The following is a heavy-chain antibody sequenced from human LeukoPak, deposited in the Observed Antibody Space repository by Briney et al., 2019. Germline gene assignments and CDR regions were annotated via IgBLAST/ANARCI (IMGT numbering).Heavy chain of an antibody. D-gene: IGHD4-23*01. J-gene: IGHJ3*02. Sequence: GGSLRLSCAASGFTFSSYAMSWIRQAPGKGLEWVSYISSSGSTIYYADSVKGRFTISRDNAKNSLYLQMNSLRAEDTAVYYCAIYGGNSGPQAFDIWGQGTMVTVSS. V-gene: IGHV3-11*01. CDR3: AIYGGNSGPQAFDI. CDR2: ISSSGSTI. CDR1: GFTFSSYA.